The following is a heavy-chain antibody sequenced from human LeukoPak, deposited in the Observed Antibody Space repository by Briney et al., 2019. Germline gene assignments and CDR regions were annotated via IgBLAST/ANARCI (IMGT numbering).Heavy chain of an antibody. V-gene: IGHV3-48*03. D-gene: IGHD4-11*01. CDR1: GFTFSSYE. CDR2: ISSSGSTI. Sequence: GGSLRLSCAASGFTFSSYEMNWVRQAPGKGLEWVSYISSSGSTIYYADSVKGRFTISRDNAKNSLYLQMNSLRAEGTAVYYCAKDLTTVFRGFDPWGQGTLVTVSS. J-gene: IGHJ5*02. CDR3: AKDLTTVFRGFDP.